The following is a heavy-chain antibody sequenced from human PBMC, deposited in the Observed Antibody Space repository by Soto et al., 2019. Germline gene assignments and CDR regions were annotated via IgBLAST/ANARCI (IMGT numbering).Heavy chain of an antibody. CDR3: ARESGSGLDAFDI. CDR2: ISYDGSNK. Sequence: GGSLRLSCAASGFTFSSYAMHWVRQVPGKGLEWVAVISYDGSNKYYADSVKGRFTISRDNSKNTLYLQMNSLRAEDTAVYYCARESGSGLDAFDIWGQGTMVTVSS. D-gene: IGHD6-19*01. CDR1: GFTFSSYA. J-gene: IGHJ3*02. V-gene: IGHV3-30-3*01.